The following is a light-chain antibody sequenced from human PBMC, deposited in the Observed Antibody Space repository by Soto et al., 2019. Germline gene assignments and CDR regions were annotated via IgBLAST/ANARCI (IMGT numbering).Light chain of an antibody. Sequence: DLQMTQSPSSVSASVGDRVTITCRASQGISNWLAWYQQKAGKAPKLLIYATSTLQSGFPSRFRGSGSGTELTRTISSLQPEDVATYYCQQANSFPYTFGQGTKLVSK. CDR1: QGISNW. CDR3: QQANSFPYT. CDR2: ATS. V-gene: IGKV1-12*01. J-gene: IGKJ2*01.